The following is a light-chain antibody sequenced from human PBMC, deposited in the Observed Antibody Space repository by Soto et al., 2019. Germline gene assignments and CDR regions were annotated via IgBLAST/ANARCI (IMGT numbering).Light chain of an antibody. J-gene: IGKJ3*01. Sequence: DIQMTQSPSSLSASVGDRVTITCRASQGINNLLGWYHQGPGRAPTRLIYAASNLEGGVPSRFSGSGSWTEFTLAISSLQPEDFATFYCRQQDSYPFPCGPGTKVDVK. CDR1: QGINNL. CDR3: RQQDSYPFP. V-gene: IGKV1-17*01. CDR2: AAS.